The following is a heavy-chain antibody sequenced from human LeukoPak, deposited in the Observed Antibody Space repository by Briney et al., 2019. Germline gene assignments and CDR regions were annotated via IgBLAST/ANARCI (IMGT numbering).Heavy chain of an antibody. CDR3: ARERLSSTSCYFDY. J-gene: IGHJ4*02. CDR2: IYYSGST. CDR1: GGSISSGDYY. V-gene: IGHV4-30-4*01. D-gene: IGHD2-2*01. Sequence: SETLSLTCTVSGGSISSGDYYWSWIRQPPGKGLEWIGYIYYSGSTYYNPSLKSRVTISVDTSKNQFSLKLSSVTAADTAVYYCARERLSSTSCYFDYWGQGTLVTVSS.